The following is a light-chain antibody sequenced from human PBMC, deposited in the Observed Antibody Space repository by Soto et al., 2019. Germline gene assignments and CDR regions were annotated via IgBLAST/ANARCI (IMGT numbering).Light chain of an antibody. J-gene: IGKJ4*01. Sequence: DIQMTQSPSSLSASVGDRVTITCRSSQIISTYVNWYQQKPGKAPNLLIYTASSLQSGVPSRFSGSGSGTDFSFTISSLQPEDIATYYCQQYDNLPTVTFGGGTKVEI. CDR2: TAS. V-gene: IGKV1-33*01. CDR3: QQYDNLPTVT. CDR1: QIISTY.